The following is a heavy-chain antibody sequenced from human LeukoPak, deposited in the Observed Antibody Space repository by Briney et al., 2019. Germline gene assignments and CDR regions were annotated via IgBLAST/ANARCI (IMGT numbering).Heavy chain of an antibody. V-gene: IGHV4-39*01. Sequence: SETLSLTCTVSGGSISTNSYYWGWIRQPPGKGLEWIGSIYHGGSTYYNPSLKSRVTISVDTSKNQFSLKPSSVTAADTAVYYCARQPVTYDYVWGTYRYHPFDYWGQGTLVTVSS. J-gene: IGHJ4*02. CDR1: GGSISTNSYY. CDR3: ARQPVTYDYVWGTYRYHPFDY. CDR2: IYHGGST. D-gene: IGHD3-16*02.